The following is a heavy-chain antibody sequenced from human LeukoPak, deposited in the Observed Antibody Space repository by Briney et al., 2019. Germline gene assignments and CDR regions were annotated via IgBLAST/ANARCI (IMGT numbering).Heavy chain of an antibody. D-gene: IGHD2-15*01. V-gene: IGHV4-59*08. CDR1: GGSIRSYY. CDR3: ASWGYCSGGSCSGFDY. CDR2: IYYSGST. Sequence: SETLSLTCTVSGGSIRSYYWSWIRQPPGKGLEWIGYIYYSGSTNYNPSLKSRVTISVDTSKNQFSLKLSSVTAADTAVYYCASWGYCSGGSCSGFDYWGQGTLVTVSS. J-gene: IGHJ4*02.